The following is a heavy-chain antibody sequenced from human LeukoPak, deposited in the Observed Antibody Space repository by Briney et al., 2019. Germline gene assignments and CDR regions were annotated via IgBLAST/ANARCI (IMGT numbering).Heavy chain of an antibody. D-gene: IGHD3-10*01. CDR1: GGSLSGYY. CDR3: ARGFYGSGSRFFDY. J-gene: IGHJ4*02. Sequence: SETLSLTCAVYGGSLSGYYWSWIRQPPGKGLEWIGEINHSGSTNYNPSLKSRVTISVDTSKNQFSLKLSSVTAADTAVYYCARGFYGSGSRFFDYWGQGTLVTVSS. V-gene: IGHV4-34*01. CDR2: INHSGST.